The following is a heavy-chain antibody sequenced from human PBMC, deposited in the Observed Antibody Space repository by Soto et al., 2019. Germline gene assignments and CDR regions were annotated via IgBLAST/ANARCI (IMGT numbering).Heavy chain of an antibody. Sequence: SETLSLTCAVYGGSFSAYYWSWIRQPPGKGLEWIGEINHSGGTSYNPSLKSRVTISVDTSKSQFSLKLTSVTAADRAVYYCARGRVHTVDSSGFSEYWGQGTQVTVAS. V-gene: IGHV4-34*01. CDR3: ARGRVHTVDSSGFSEY. D-gene: IGHD3-22*01. CDR1: GGSFSAYY. J-gene: IGHJ4*02. CDR2: INHSGGT.